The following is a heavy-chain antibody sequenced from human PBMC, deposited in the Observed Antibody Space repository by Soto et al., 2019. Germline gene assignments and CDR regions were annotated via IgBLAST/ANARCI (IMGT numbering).Heavy chain of an antibody. J-gene: IGHJ4*02. CDR1: GFTVSSNY. Sequence: PGGSLRLSCAASGFTVSSNYMSWVRQAPGKGLEWVSVIYSGGSTYYADSVKGRFTISRDNSKNTLYLQMNSLRAEDTAVYYSARADGVAVIFGYWGQGTLVTVSS. CDR3: ARADGVAVIFGY. CDR2: IYSGGST. V-gene: IGHV3-66*01. D-gene: IGHD6-19*01.